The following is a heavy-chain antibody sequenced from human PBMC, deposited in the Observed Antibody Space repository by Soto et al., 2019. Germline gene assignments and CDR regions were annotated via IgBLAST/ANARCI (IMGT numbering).Heavy chain of an antibody. D-gene: IGHD3-16*01. V-gene: IGHV4-31*03. Sequence: QVQLQESGPGLVKPSQTLSLTCTVSGGSISSGGYYWSWIRQHPGKGLEWIGYIYYSGSTYYNPSLKSRVSISVDTSKNQFSLKLSSVTAADTAVYYCARETTFGGALLQHWGQGTLVTVSS. CDR3: ARETTFGGALLQH. J-gene: IGHJ1*01. CDR2: IYYSGST. CDR1: GGSISSGGYY.